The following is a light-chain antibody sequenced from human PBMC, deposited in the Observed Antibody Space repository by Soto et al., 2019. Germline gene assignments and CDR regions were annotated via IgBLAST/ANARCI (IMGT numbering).Light chain of an antibody. CDR2: DTS. CDR3: PYRTDGLT. V-gene: IGKV3-11*01. Sequence: EIVLTQSPATLSLSPGERATLSCRATQSLSNNLAWYQQKPGQTPRLLIYDTSNRTTGIPARFSGSASGTDFSLTIGSLEPEDFAVHYCPYRTDGLTFGGETKVEIK. CDR1: QSLSNN. J-gene: IGKJ4*01.